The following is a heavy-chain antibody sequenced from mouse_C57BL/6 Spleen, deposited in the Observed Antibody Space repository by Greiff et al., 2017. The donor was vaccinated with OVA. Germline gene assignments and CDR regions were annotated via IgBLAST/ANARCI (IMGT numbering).Heavy chain of an antibody. CDR3: ARQKLGFYYFDY. V-gene: IGHV5-15*01. CDR1: GFTFSDYG. CDR2: ISNLAYSI. Sequence: EVKLMESGGGLVQPGGSLKLSCAASGFTFSDYGMAWVRQAPRKGPEWVAFISNLAYSIYYADTVTGRFTISRENAKNTLYLDMSSLRSEDTAMYYCARQKLGFYYFDYWGQGTTLTVSS. D-gene: IGHD4-1*01. J-gene: IGHJ2*01.